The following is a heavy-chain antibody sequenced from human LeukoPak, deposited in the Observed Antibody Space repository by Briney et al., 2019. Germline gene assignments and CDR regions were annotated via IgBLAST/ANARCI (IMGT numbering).Heavy chain of an antibody. J-gene: IGHJ4*02. CDR2: MNPNSGNT. D-gene: IGHD5-12*01. CDR1: GYTFTSYD. CDR3: ATVIQSLYSGYDGYFDY. V-gene: IGHV1-8*01. Sequence: ASVKVSCKASGYTFTSYDINWVRQATGQGLEWMGWMNPNSGNTGYAQKFQGRVTMTEDTSTDTAYMELSSLRSEDTAVYYCATVIQSLYSGYDGYFDYWGQGTLVTVSS.